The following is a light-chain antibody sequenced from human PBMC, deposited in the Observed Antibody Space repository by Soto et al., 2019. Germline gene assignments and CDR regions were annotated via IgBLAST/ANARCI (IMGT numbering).Light chain of an antibody. J-gene: IGLJ2*01. Sequence: QLVLTQPRSVSGSPGQSVTISCTGTSSDVGAYNYVSWYQHRPGTAPKLILYDVTKRPSGVPERFSGSRSGNTASLSISGLQPDDEADYHCCSYAGSYTFVIFGGGTKVTVL. CDR3: CSYAGSYTFVI. CDR2: DVT. CDR1: SSDVGAYNY. V-gene: IGLV2-11*01.